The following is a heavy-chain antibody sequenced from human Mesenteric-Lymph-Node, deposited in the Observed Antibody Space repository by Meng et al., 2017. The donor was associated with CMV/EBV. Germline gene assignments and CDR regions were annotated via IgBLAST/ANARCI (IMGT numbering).Heavy chain of an antibody. J-gene: IGHJ4*02. CDR2: IRYDGYYK. V-gene: IGHV3-30*02. D-gene: IGHD3-16*01. CDR3: AILAYRGGSLDY. CDR1: GFTFSNYG. Sequence: GESLKISCAASGFTFSNYGMHWVRQAPGKGLEWVAFIRYDGYYKYSADSVKGRFTISRDNAKNSLYLQMNSLRAEDTALYYCAILAYRGGSLDYWGQGTLVTVSS.